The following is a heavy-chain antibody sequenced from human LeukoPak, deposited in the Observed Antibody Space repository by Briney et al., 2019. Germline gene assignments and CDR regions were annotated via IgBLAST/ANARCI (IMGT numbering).Heavy chain of an antibody. J-gene: IGHJ4*02. V-gene: IGHV3-23*01. D-gene: IGHD3-10*01. CDR3: ARDRGVRGVTNPFDY. CDR2: ISGSGGST. Sequence: GGSLRLSCAASGFTFSSYGMSWVRQAPGKGLEWVSAISGSGGSTYYADSVKGRFTISRDNSKNTLYLQMNSLGAEDTAVYYCARDRGVRGVTNPFDYWGQGTLVTVSS. CDR1: GFTFSSYG.